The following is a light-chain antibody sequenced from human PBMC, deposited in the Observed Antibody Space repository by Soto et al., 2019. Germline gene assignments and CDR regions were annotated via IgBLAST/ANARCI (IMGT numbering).Light chain of an antibody. CDR2: EGS. CDR1: SGDVGSYNL. Sequence: QAVVTQPASVSGSPGQSITISCTGISGDVGSYNLVSWYQQHPGKAPKLMIYEGSKRPSGVSNRFSGSKSGNTASLTISGLQAEDEADYHCCSYAGSATFVVFGGGTKVTVL. J-gene: IGLJ2*01. CDR3: CSYAGSATFVV. V-gene: IGLV2-23*03.